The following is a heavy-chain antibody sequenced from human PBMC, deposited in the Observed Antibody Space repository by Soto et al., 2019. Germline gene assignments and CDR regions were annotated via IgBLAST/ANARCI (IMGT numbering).Heavy chain of an antibody. CDR2: MSGSSSTT. D-gene: IGHD1-7*01. CDR3: AKNQERELPRVIDF. CDR1: GLTFSNYA. J-gene: IGHJ4*02. V-gene: IGHV3-23*01. Sequence: EVRLLESGGGLVKPGGSLRLSCATSGLTFSNYAMSWVRQAPGGGLEWVLSMSGSSSTTYYANSVMGGITISRDRSKNTLYLQMSSLRAEDTALYYCAKNQERELPRVIDFWGQGTLVTVAS.